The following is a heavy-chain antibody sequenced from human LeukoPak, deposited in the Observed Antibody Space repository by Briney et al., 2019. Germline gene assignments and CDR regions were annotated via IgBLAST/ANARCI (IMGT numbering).Heavy chain of an antibody. J-gene: IGHJ6*03. CDR2: IYPGDSDT. V-gene: IGHV5-51*01. CDR1: GYSFINYW. Sequence: GESLKISCKGSGYSFINYWIAWVRQMPGKGLEWMGIIYPGDSDTRYNPSFQGQVTISADKSISTAYLQWSSLQASDTAMYYCARLRSPPYYCMDVWGKGTTVTISS. CDR3: ARLRSPPYYCMDV.